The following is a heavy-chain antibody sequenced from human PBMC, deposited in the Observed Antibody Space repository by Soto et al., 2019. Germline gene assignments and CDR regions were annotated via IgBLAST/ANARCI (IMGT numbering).Heavy chain of an antibody. D-gene: IGHD2-2*01. J-gene: IGHJ4*02. CDR3: AKVSSSCYAGFFAL. CDR2: LSDSGGSI. CDR1: GFTFSRHA. V-gene: IGHV3-23*01. Sequence: PGGSLRLSCTASGFTFSRHAITWVRQAPGKGLEWVSGLSDSGGSIYYADSVKGRFTISRDNSMNTLYLQMNTLRAEDTAVYYCAKVSSSCYAGFFALWGQGTLVTVSS.